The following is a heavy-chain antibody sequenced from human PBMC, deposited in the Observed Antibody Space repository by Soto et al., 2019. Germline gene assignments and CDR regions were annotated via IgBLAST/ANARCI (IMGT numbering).Heavy chain of an antibody. V-gene: IGHV4-39*01. Sequence: QLQLQESGPGLVKPSETLSLTCIVSGGSISSSSSYWGWIRQPPGKGLEWIGTIYYSGSTYYNPSLKSRVTISVDTSKNQFSLKLSSVTAADTAVYYCARHLAAEGGYGDYRGYFDYWGQGTLVTVSS. CDR1: GGSISSSSSY. J-gene: IGHJ4*02. D-gene: IGHD4-17*01. CDR2: IYYSGST. CDR3: ARHLAAEGGYGDYRGYFDY.